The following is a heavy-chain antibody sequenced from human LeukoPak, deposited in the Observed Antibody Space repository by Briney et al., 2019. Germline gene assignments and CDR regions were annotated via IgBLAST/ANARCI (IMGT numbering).Heavy chain of an antibody. D-gene: IGHD4-17*01. J-gene: IGHJ6*03. V-gene: IGHV4-34*01. CDR1: GGSFSGYY. Sequence: SETLSLTCAVYGGSFSGYYWSWIRQPPGKGLEWIGEINHSGSTNYNPSLKSRVTISVDTSKNQFSSKLSSVTAADTAVYYCARGNYGDYSYYYYYYMDVWGKGTMVTVSS. CDR2: INHSGST. CDR3: ARGNYGDYSYYYYYYMDV.